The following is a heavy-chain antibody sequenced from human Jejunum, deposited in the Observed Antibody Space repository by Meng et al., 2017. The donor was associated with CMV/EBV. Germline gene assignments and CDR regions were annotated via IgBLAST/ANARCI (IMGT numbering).Heavy chain of an antibody. CDR2: ISYSGKP. Sequence: SATSYCSWVRQPPGKGLEWIVYISYSGKPNYNPSLESRVTITGDTSKNQFSPKLSSVTAADTAFYYCARESMVPVSRYYFYLMDVWGQGATVTVSS. CDR3: ARESMVPVSRYYFYLMDV. J-gene: IGHJ6*02. CDR1: SATSY. V-gene: IGHV4-61*01. D-gene: IGHD2-8*01.